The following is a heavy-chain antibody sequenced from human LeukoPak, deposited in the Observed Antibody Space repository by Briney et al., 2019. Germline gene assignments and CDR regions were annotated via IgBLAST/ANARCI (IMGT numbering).Heavy chain of an antibody. J-gene: IGHJ4*02. V-gene: IGHV3-23*01. D-gene: IGHD6-13*01. Sequence: GGSLRLSCAASGLTFSNYVMSWVRQAPGKGLEWVSAISGSDGSTWYADSVKGRFTVSRDNSKNTLSLQMNSLRAEDTAVYYCAKDPRRGVAAAGTGYWGQGTLVTVSS. CDR2: ISGSDGST. CDR1: GLTFSNYV. CDR3: AKDPRRGVAAAGTGY.